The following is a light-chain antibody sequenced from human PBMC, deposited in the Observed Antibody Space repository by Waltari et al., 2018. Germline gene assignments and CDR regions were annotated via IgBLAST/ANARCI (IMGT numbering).Light chain of an antibody. CDR1: VLPKQY. Sequence: YELTHPPSVSVSPGQTARITCSGDVLPKQYAYWYQQKPGQAPVLVIYKDRERPSGIPERFSGSSSGTTVTLTISGVLAEDEADYYCQSADSSGTFYVFGTGTKVTVL. V-gene: IGLV3-25*03. CDR2: KDR. CDR3: QSADSSGTFYV. J-gene: IGLJ1*01.